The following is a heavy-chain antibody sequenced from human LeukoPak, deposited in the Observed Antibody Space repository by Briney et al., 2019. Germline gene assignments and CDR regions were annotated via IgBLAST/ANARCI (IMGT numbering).Heavy chain of an antibody. V-gene: IGHV3-30*03. Sequence: GGSLRLSCAASGFTFSSYDVSWVRQAPGKGLEWVALISYDGSEQHYADSVKGRFTISRDSPKNTLYLQMNTLRPEDTAVYYCARERTGFYAEYWGQGTLVAVSS. CDR2: ISYDGSEQ. CDR3: ARERTGFYAEY. D-gene: IGHD3/OR15-3a*01. CDR1: GFTFSSYD. J-gene: IGHJ4*02.